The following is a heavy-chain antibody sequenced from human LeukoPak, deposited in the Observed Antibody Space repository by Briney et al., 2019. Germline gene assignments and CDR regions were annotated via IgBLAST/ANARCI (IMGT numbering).Heavy chain of an antibody. CDR1: GYTFTGYY. CDR3: AKSMAAYYYYGMDV. Sequence: ASVKVSCKASGYTFTGYYMHWVRQAPGQGLEWMGWINPNSGGTNYAQKFQGWVTMTRDTSISTAYMELSRLRSDDTAVYYCAKSMAAYYYYGMDVWGQGTTVTASS. CDR2: INPNSGGT. J-gene: IGHJ6*02. D-gene: IGHD6-6*01. V-gene: IGHV1-2*04.